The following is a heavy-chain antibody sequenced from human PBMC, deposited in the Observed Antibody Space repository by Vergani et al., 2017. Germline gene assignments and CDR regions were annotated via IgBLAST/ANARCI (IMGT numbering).Heavy chain of an antibody. Sequence: QVQLVQSGAEVKKPGASVKVSCKASGYTFTDYFMHWVRQAPGQGLEWMGWINPNSGGTNYAQKFQGRVTMTRDTSISTAYMELSNLRSDDTAVYYCARVGTSSNRDYFDYWGRGTLVTVPS. CDR3: ARVGTSSNRDYFDY. CDR2: INPNSGGT. V-gene: IGHV1-2*02. CDR1: GYTFTDYF. D-gene: IGHD2-2*01. J-gene: IGHJ4*01.